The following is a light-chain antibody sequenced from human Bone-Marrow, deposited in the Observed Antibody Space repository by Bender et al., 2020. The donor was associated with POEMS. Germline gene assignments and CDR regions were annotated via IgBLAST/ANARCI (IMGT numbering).Light chain of an antibody. J-gene: IGLJ3*02. CDR1: SSNTGSGYD. Sequence: QSVLTQPPSVSGAPGQRVTISCTGSSSNTGSGYDINWYQHLPGTAPKLLIYGYNNRPSGVPDRFSGSKSGTSASLAITGLQAEDEADYYCSSYAGSATLLFGGGTKLTVL. CDR2: GYN. V-gene: IGLV1-40*01. CDR3: SSYAGSATLL.